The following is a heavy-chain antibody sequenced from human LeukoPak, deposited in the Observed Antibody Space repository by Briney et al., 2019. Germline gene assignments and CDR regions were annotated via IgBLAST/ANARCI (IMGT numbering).Heavy chain of an antibody. D-gene: IGHD6-13*01. V-gene: IGHV3-7*01. CDR3: ARDFGIAAAGKNY. CDR1: GVSLSTDW. CDR2: IKQDGSEN. J-gene: IGHJ4*02. Sequence: GGSLRLSCVVSGVSLSTDWMSCVRQTPGKRLEWVANIKQDGSENYYVDSVKGRFTISRDNAKNSVYLQMNRLRVEDTAVYYCARDFGIAAAGKNYWGQGTLVTVSS.